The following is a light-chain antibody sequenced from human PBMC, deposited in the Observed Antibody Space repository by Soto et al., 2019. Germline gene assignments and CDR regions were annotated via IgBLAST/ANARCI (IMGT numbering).Light chain of an antibody. CDR1: QSFSTY. J-gene: IGKJ5*01. V-gene: IGKV1-27*01. Sequence: DVHTNRLRTSLWACVGSTRPITCRASQSFSTYLAWYQQKPGKVPKLLISGISTLQSGVPSRFSASGSGTDFTLTISSLQPEDVATYFFQQYDNVTTIRFGQGTLLEIK. CDR2: GIS. CDR3: QQYDNVTTIR.